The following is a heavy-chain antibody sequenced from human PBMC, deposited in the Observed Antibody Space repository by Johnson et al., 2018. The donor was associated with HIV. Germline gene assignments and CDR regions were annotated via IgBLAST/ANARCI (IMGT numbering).Heavy chain of an antibody. Sequence: VQLVESGGGLVKPGGSLRLSCAASGFTFSNAWMSWVRQAPGKGLEWVSAISGSGGSTYYADSVKGRFTISRDNSKNTLYLQMNSLRAEDTAVYYCAKDRVVTNDAFDIWGQGTGVTVSS. V-gene: IGHV3-23*04. CDR1: GFTFSNAW. D-gene: IGHD2-21*02. CDR2: ISGSGGST. J-gene: IGHJ3*02. CDR3: AKDRVVTNDAFDI.